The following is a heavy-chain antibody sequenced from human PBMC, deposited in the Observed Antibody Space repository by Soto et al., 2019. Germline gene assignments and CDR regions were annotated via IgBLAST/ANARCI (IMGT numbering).Heavy chain of an antibody. J-gene: IGHJ6*02. Sequence: SETLSLTCAVYGGSFSGYYWSWIRQPPGKGLEWIGEINHSGSTNYNPSLKSRVTISVDTSRNQFSLKLSSVTAADTAVYYCARGRYYYGSGTYPYYYYGMDVWGQGTTVTVSS. CDR2: INHSGST. V-gene: IGHV4-34*01. CDR1: GGSFSGYY. CDR3: ARGRYYYGSGTYPYYYYGMDV. D-gene: IGHD3-10*01.